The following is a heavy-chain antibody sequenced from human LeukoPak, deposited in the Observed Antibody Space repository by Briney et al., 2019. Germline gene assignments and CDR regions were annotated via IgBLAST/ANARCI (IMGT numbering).Heavy chain of an antibody. V-gene: IGHV4-34*01. Sequence: SETLSLTCAVYGGSFSGYYWSWIRQPPGKGLAWIGEINHSGSTNYNPSLKSRVTISVDTSKNQFSLKLSSVTAADTAVYYCARGQNYYYDSSGYFDYWGQGTLVTVSS. D-gene: IGHD3-22*01. CDR3: ARGQNYYYDSSGYFDY. J-gene: IGHJ4*02. CDR1: GGSFSGYY. CDR2: INHSGST.